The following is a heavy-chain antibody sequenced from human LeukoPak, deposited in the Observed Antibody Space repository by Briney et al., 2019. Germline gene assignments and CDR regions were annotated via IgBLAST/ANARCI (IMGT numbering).Heavy chain of an antibody. Sequence: GGSLRLSCAASGSIFNSYTMNWVRQPPGKGLEWVAAIRSSSSSIYYADSVKGRFTISRDDAQNSVFLQMNSLRAEDTAVYYCSRDGQYYGMDVWGQGTTVTVSS. CDR3: SRDGQYYGMDV. CDR2: IRSSSSSI. J-gene: IGHJ6*02. V-gene: IGHV3-21*01. CDR1: GSIFNSYT.